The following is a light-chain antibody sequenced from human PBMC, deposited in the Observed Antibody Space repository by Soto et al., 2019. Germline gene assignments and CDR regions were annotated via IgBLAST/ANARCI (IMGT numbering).Light chain of an antibody. Sequence: IAMTQSPLSLPVTPGEAASISCRSSQSLPQSSGNIYLGWYQQKPGQSPQILIHLGSNRASGGPDRFSGSGSGTDFTLNISRVEAEDVGVYFCMQAQQTPNTFGQGTRLEIK. CDR1: QSLPQSSGNIY. V-gene: IGKV2-28*01. J-gene: IGKJ5*01. CDR2: LGS. CDR3: MQAQQTPNT.